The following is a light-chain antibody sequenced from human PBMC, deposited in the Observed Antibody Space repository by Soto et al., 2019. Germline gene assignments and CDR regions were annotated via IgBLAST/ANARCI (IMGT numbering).Light chain of an antibody. CDR3: SSYTSSSTLYV. CDR2: DVS. J-gene: IGLJ1*01. Sequence: QSALTQPASVSGSRGQSITISCTGTSSDVGGHNFVSWYQQHPGKAPKLMIYDVSNRPSGVSARFSGSKSGNTASLTISGLQAEDEADYYCSSYTSSSTLYVFGTGTKVTVL. V-gene: IGLV2-14*01. CDR1: SSDVGGHNF.